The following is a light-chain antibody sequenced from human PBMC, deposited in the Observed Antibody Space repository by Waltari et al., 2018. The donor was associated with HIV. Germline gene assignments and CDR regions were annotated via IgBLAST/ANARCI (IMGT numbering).Light chain of an antibody. CDR3: GTWDSRLTTVV. J-gene: IGLJ2*01. CDR1: CPNVANNF. Sequence: QSVLPQPPPLSAAPGQQVNISCSCPCPNVANNFFSWYQQLPGTAPKLLIFDNTKRPSGIPDRFSGSRSGTSATLGITGLQTGDEADYYCGTWDSRLTTVVFGGGTKLTVL. V-gene: IGLV1-51*01. CDR2: DNT.